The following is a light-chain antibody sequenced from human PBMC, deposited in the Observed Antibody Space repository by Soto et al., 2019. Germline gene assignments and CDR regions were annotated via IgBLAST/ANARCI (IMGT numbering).Light chain of an antibody. J-gene: IGLJ2*01. V-gene: IGLV2-14*01. Sequence: QSALTQPASVSGSPGQSITISCTGTSSDVGRYNYVSWYHQHPGKAPKLMIYDVTNRPSGVSNRFSGSKSGNTASLTISGLQAEDEATYYCSSFTRSSTVVFGGGTKLTVL. CDR2: DVT. CDR3: SSFTRSSTVV. CDR1: SSDVGRYNY.